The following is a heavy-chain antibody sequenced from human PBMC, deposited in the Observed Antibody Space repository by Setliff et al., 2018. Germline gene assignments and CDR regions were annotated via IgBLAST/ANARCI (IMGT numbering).Heavy chain of an antibody. D-gene: IGHD2-2*01. CDR2: ISA. CDR1: GYTFNSYG. Sequence: GASVKVSCKASGYTFNSYGINWVRQAPGQGLEWMGWISAYARKFQGRVTMTTDTPTNTAYMELRSLRSDDTAVYYCARGPLDFVVLPAAGKFDYWGQGTLVTVSS. J-gene: IGHJ4*02. CDR3: ARGPLDFVVLPAAGKFDY. V-gene: IGHV1-18*01.